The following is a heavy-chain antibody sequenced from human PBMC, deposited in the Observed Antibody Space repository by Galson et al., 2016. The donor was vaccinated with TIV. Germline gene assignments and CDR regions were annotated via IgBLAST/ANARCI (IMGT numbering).Heavy chain of an antibody. CDR1: GYDFTSCA. Sequence: SVKVSCKASGYDFTSCATNWVRHAPGQGLQWLGWINTRNGHPTYAQGFTGRFVFSLDTSVSTAYLQISSLTADDTAIYYCARSGDYNYYYYYMDVWAKGTTVTVSS. CDR2: INTRNGHP. J-gene: IGHJ6*03. D-gene: IGHD4-17*01. CDR3: ARSGDYNYYYYYMDV. V-gene: IGHV7-4-1*02.